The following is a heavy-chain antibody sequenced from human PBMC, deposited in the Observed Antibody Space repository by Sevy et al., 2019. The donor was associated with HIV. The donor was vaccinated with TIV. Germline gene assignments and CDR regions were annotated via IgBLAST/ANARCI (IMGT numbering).Heavy chain of an antibody. CDR3: ARDRGAPPTAFLYYFDF. CDR2: FSYDGRDK. Sequence: GGSLRLSCVDSGFTFHSHAMHWVRQAPGKGLEWVAAFSYDGRDKYYTDSVNGRFVISRDNSKKTLYLQMNSLRLEDTDLCHCARDRGAPPTAFLYYFDFWGQGALVTVSS. CDR1: GFTFHSHA. J-gene: IGHJ4*02. V-gene: IGHV3-30*09. D-gene: IGHD3-10*01.